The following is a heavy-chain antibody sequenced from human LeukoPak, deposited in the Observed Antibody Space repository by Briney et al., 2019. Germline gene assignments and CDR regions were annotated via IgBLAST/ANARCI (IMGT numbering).Heavy chain of an antibody. CDR3: ARVNAPWYFDY. V-gene: IGHV1-69*04. CDR1: GGTFSSYA. J-gene: IGHJ4*02. Sequence: SVKVSCKASGGTFSSYAISWVRQAPGQGLEWMGRIIPILGIANYAQKFQGRVTITADKSTSTAYMELSSLRSEDTAVYYCARVNAPWYFDYWGQGTLVTVSS. CDR2: IIPILGIA. D-gene: IGHD2-2*01.